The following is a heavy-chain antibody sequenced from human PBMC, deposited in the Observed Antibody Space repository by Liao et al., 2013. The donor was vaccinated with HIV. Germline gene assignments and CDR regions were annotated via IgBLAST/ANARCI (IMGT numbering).Heavy chain of an antibody. D-gene: IGHD3-3*01. CDR1: GASTSSYQ. CDR2: IYPNGTT. V-gene: IGHV4-4*07. CDR3: AARITISGVAIPHALDV. Sequence: QVQLQESGPGLVKPSETVSLTCTVSGASTSSYQWNWIRQSAGKGLEWMGRIYPNGTTTYNPSLKSRLTLSIDTSKNLFSLKLSSVTAADTAVYYCAARITISGVAIPHALDVWGQGTLVAVSS. J-gene: IGHJ3*01.